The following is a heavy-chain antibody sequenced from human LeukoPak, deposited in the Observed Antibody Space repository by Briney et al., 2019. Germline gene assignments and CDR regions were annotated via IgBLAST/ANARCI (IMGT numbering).Heavy chain of an antibody. V-gene: IGHV3-7*03. CDR1: GFTFSSYW. CDR2: INHNGNVN. J-gene: IGHJ6*02. Sequence: PGGSLRLSCAASGFTFSSYWMNWARQAPGKGLEWVASINHNGNVNHYVDSVKGRFAISRDNAKNSLYLQMSNLRAEDTAVYFCARGGGLDVWDQGATVTVSS. D-gene: IGHD3-16*01. CDR3: ARGGGLDV.